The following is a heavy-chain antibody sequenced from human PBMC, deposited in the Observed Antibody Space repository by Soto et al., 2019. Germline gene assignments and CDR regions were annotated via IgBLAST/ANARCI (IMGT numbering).Heavy chain of an antibody. Sequence: GKGLEWVSVIYSGGSTYYAESVKGRFTISRDNSKNTLYLQMNSLRAEDTVVFFFQAEDGIRDFLPVSAFLLNRSSDL. CDR3: QAEDGIRDFLPVSAFLLNRSSDL. J-gene: IGHJ2*01. CDR2: IYSGGST. V-gene: IGHV3-66*01. D-gene: IGHD3-9*01.